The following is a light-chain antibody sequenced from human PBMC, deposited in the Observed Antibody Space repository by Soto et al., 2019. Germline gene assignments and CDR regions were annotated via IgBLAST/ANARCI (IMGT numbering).Light chain of an antibody. J-gene: IGKJ5*01. CDR2: DSS. CDR1: QSVSSN. V-gene: IGKV1-5*01. Sequence: MTQSPATLSVSPGERATLSCRASQSVSSNLAWYQQKPGRAPKLLIYDSSSLESGVPSRFSGSGSGTEFSLTISSLQPDDFATYYCQQYDSFSSTFGQGTRLEIK. CDR3: QQYDSFSST.